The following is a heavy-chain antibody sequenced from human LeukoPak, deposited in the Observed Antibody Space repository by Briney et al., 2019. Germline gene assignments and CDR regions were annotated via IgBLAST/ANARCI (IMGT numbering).Heavy chain of an antibody. D-gene: IGHD3-3*01. CDR1: GFTFTNYA. CDR2: INAGNDDT. CDR3: ARDSAVFGVVIINYYYYGMDV. V-gene: IGHV1-3*01. Sequence: ASVKVSCKASGFTFTNYAFHWVRQAPGQRLEWLGWINAGNDDTKYSQKFQGRVTITRDTSASTAYMELRSLRSDDTAVYCCARDSAVFGVVIINYYYYGMDVWGQGTTVTVSS. J-gene: IGHJ6*02.